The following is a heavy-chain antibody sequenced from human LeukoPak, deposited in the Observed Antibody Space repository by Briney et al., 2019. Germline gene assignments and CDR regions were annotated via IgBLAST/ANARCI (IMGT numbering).Heavy chain of an antibody. V-gene: IGHV4-39*01. Sequence: SETLSLTCTVSGGSISSSNYYWGWIRQPPGTGLEWIGSIYCSGNTYYNPSLKSRVTISVDTSKNQFSLKLSSVTAADTAVYYCARHKIRRLPAGWFDPWGQGTLVTVSS. D-gene: IGHD5-24*01. CDR3: ARHKIRRLPAGWFDP. CDR1: GGSISSSNYY. J-gene: IGHJ5*02. CDR2: IYCSGNT.